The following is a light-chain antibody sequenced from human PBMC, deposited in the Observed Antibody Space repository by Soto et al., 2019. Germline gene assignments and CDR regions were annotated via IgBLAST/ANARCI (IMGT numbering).Light chain of an antibody. CDR3: QQSYTTPIT. CDR2: AAS. CDR1: QTISSH. J-gene: IGKJ5*01. Sequence: DSQMTQSPSSLSASVGDRVIITCRASQTISSHLNWYQQKPGEAPNLLVYAASSLQSGVPSRFTGSGSGTDFTLTISSLQPEDFATYFCQQSYTTPITFGQGTRLEIK. V-gene: IGKV1-39*01.